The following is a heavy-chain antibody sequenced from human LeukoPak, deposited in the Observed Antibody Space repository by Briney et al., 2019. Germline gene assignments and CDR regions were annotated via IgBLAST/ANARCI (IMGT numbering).Heavy chain of an antibody. Sequence: SETLSLTCTVSGGSISSSSYYWGWIRQPPGKGLEWIGSIYYSGSTYYNPSLKSRVTISVDTSKSQFSLKLSSVTAADTAVYYCAREGPSYYYDSSGYSSQSAFDIWGQGTMVTVSS. J-gene: IGHJ3*02. D-gene: IGHD3-22*01. CDR3: AREGPSYYYDSSGYSSQSAFDI. CDR2: IYYSGST. CDR1: GGSISSSSYY. V-gene: IGHV4-39*07.